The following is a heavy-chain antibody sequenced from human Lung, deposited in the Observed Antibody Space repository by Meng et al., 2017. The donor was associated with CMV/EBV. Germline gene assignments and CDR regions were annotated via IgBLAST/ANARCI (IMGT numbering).Heavy chain of an antibody. CDR3: ARGWAMRYCSSTSCYKGQWYFDL. Sequence: SWRWIRPPPGTGLEWIVAIHHSGSTNYHPSLKSRVTISVDTSKNQFSLKLSSVTAADTAVYYCARGWAMRYCSSTSCYKGQWYFDLWGRGTLVTVSS. D-gene: IGHD2-2*02. V-gene: IGHV4-34*01. J-gene: IGHJ2*01. CDR2: IHHSGST. CDR1: S.